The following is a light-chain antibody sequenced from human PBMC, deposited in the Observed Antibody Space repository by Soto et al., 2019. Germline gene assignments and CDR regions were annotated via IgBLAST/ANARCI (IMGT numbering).Light chain of an antibody. CDR1: RDVGSD. Sequence: QMTHSPSSLASSVLHEIVISCRASRDVGSDVSWYQQKPGQAPKLLIYAASNLYTGVPSRFSGSRSGTEFTLTISSLQPEDFASYYCLQDYGDSWTFGQGTKVDI. V-gene: IGKV1-6*02. CDR3: LQDYGDSWT. CDR2: AAS. J-gene: IGKJ1*01.